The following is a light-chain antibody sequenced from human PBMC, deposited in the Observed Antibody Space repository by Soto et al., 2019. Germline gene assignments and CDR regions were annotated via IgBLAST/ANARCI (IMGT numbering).Light chain of an antibody. CDR3: QKYNSYRT. Sequence: DIQMTQSPSTLSASVGDRVTITCRARQSISRWLAWYQQKPGKAPKLLIYDASILESGVPSRFTGSGSGTEFTLTISSLQPDDFATYYCQKYNSYRTFGQGTKVDTK. CDR2: DAS. CDR1: QSISRW. V-gene: IGKV1-5*01. J-gene: IGKJ1*01.